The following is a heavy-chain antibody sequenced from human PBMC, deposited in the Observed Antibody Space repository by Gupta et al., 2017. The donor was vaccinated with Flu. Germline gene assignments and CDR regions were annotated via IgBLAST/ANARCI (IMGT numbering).Heavy chain of an antibody. CDR3: ARNRGWQQFDL. J-gene: IGHJ5*02. CDR1: GLTFRLYW. Sequence: EERLVESGGTFVQPGGALRLSCAAAGLTFRLYWMDWVRQAPGKGPEWVANIAADGSVKNYEDSVKGRFTISRDDAKDSVYLEMNSLRDEDTALYYCARNRGWQQFDLWSQGALVTVSS. V-gene: IGHV3-7*01. CDR2: IAADGSVK. D-gene: IGHD6-13*01.